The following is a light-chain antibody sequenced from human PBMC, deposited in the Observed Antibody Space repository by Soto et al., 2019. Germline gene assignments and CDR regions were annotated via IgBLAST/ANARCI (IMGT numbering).Light chain of an antibody. J-gene: IGKJ4*01. V-gene: IGKV3-15*01. Sequence: EIVMTQSPATLSVSPGERATLSCRASQSLSSNLAWYQQKPGQAPRLLIYGASTRATGIPARFSGSGSGTEFTLTISSLQSEDFAIYFCQQYNNWPGTFGGGTKVDIK. CDR1: QSLSSN. CDR3: QQYNNWPGT. CDR2: GAS.